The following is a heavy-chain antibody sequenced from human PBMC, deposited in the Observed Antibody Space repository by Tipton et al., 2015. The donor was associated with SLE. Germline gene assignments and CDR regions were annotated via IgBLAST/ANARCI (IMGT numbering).Heavy chain of an antibody. CDR1: GFTFSSYE. CDR3: ARELIVVVPAAISG. J-gene: IGHJ4*02. Sequence: SLRLSCAASGFTFSSYEMNWVRQAPGRGLEWVSYISSSGSTIYYADSVKGRFTISRDNAKNSLYLQMNSLRAEDTAVYYCARELIVVVPAAISGWGQGTLVTVSS. D-gene: IGHD2-2*02. CDR2: ISSSGSTI. V-gene: IGHV3-48*03.